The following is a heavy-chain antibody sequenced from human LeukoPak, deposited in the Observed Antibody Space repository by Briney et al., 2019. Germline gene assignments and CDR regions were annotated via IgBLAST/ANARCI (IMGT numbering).Heavy chain of an antibody. J-gene: IGHJ4*02. CDR1: GGSFSGYY. CDR2: INHSGST. CDR3: ARLGSDGGHFDY. V-gene: IGHV4-34*01. D-gene: IGHD3-10*01. Sequence: PSETLSLTCAVYGGSFSGYYWSWIRQPPGKGLEWIGEINHSGSTNYNPSLKSRVTISVDTSKNQFSLKLSSVTAADTAVYYCARLGSDGGHFDYWGQGTPVTVSS.